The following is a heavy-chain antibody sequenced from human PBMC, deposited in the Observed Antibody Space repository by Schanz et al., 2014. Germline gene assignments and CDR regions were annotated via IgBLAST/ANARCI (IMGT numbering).Heavy chain of an antibody. CDR3: AASSGWHPSTDY. V-gene: IGHV3-48*04. Sequence: DVQLLESGGGLVQPGGSLRLSCAASGFTFSSYAMSWVRQAPGKGLEWISYITYNGGTIYYADSVKGRFTISRDNAKSSLYLQMNSLRVEDTAVYYCAASSGWHPSTDYWGQGTLVTVSS. CDR2: ITYNGGTI. D-gene: IGHD6-19*01. J-gene: IGHJ4*02. CDR1: GFTFSSYA.